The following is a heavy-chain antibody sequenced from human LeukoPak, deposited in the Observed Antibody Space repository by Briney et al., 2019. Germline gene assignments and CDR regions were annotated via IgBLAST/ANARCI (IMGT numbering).Heavy chain of an antibody. V-gene: IGHV3-66*01. CDR1: GFTVSSNY. J-gene: IGHJ4*02. CDR2: IYSGGST. CDR3: ASVGHYYDSSD. D-gene: IGHD3-22*01. Sequence: GGSLRLSCAASGFTVSSNYMSWVRQAPGKGLEWVSVIYSGGSTYYADSVKGRFTISRDNSKNTLYLQMNSLRAEDTAVYYCASVGHYYDSSDWGQGTLVTVSS.